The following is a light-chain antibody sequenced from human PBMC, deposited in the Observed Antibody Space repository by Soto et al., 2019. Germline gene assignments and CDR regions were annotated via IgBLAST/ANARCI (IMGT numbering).Light chain of an antibody. J-gene: IGKJ4*01. CDR2: GAS. CDR1: QSVTSSY. V-gene: IGKV3-20*01. CDR3: QQHSTSRLT. Sequence: EVVLTQSPGTLSLSPGERATLSCRASQSVTSSYLAWYQQKPGQARRLLISGASSRATGIPDRFSGSVSGKHFTLTISRLKPKDFTVYYYQQHSTSRLTFGGGTKVELK.